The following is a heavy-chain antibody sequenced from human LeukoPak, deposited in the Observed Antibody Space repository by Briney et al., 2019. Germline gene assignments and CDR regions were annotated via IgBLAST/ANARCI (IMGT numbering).Heavy chain of an antibody. CDR2: IYYSGST. J-gene: IGHJ5*02. V-gene: IGHV4-30-4*01. Sequence: SETLSLTCTVSGGSISSGDYYWSWIRQPPGKGLEWIGYIYYSGSTYYNPSLKSRVTISVDTSKNQFSLKLSSVTAADTAVYYCARTNDSDFWDHPPGFDPWGQGTLVTVSS. CDR1: GGSISSGDYY. D-gene: IGHD3-3*01. CDR3: ARTNDSDFWDHPPGFDP.